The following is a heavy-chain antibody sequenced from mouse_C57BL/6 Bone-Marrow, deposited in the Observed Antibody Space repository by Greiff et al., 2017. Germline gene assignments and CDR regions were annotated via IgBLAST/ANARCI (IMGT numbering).Heavy chain of an antibody. CDR1: GYAFTSSW. D-gene: IGHD1-1*01. Sequence: QVQLQQSGPELVKPGASVKISCKASGYAFTSSWMNWVKQRPGQGLEWIGRIYPGDGDTNYNGKFKGKATLTADKSSSTAYMQLSSLTSEDSAVYFCARDYGRNFDYWGQGTTLTVSS. V-gene: IGHV1-82*01. J-gene: IGHJ2*01. CDR3: ARDYGRNFDY. CDR2: IYPGDGDT.